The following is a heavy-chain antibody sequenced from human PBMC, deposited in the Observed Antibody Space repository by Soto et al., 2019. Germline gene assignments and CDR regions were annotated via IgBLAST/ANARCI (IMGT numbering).Heavy chain of an antibody. CDR3: AKDDSSGYYRYWYFDL. Sequence: GGSLRLSCAASGFTFDDYAMHWVRQAPGKGLEWVSGISWNSGSIGYADSVKGRFTISRDNAKNSLYLQMNSLRAEDTALYYCAKDDSSGYYRYWYFDLWGRGTLVTVSS. CDR2: ISWNSGSI. CDR1: GFTFDDYA. D-gene: IGHD3-22*01. J-gene: IGHJ2*01. V-gene: IGHV3-9*01.